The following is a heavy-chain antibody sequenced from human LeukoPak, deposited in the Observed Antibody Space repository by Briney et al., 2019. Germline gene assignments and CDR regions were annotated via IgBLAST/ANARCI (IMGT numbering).Heavy chain of an antibody. V-gene: IGHV4-39*01. CDR2: IYYSGST. D-gene: IGHD6-19*01. J-gene: IGHJ6*01. CDR3: ERRGQWLEFSV. Sequence: SSTQSPTRTASAGSISSSSYYWGWIRQPPGKWLEWIGNIYYSGSTRYNPSLKSGLAFYIDKFKMQFSLKMSSETAAYTCVCYCERRGQWLEFSVWGQGTMVTVSS. CDR1: AGSISSSSYY.